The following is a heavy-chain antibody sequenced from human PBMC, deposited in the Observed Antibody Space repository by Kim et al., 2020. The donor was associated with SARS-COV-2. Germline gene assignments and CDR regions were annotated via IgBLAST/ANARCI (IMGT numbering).Heavy chain of an antibody. Sequence: SVKVSCKASGDTFSSYAISWVRQAPGQGLEWMGGIIPIIGTTNYAQKFQGRVTITADESTSTAYLELSSLRSEDTAVYYCAGTERRQWLIWFDHWGQGTLVTFSS. J-gene: IGHJ5*02. CDR1: GDTFSSYA. D-gene: IGHD6-19*01. V-gene: IGHV1-69*13. CDR3: AGTERRQWLIWFDH. CDR2: IIPIIGTT.